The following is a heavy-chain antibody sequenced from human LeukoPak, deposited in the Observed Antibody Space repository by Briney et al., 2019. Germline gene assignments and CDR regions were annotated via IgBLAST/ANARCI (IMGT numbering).Heavy chain of an antibody. CDR3: ARGPFGSGWYSAY. CDR2: MSSSSGHI. Sequence: PGGSLRLSCAASGFTFSTYTMNWVRQAPGRGLEWVSSMSSSSGHIYYADSVKGRFTISRDNAKNSLYLQMDSLRAEDTAVYYCARGPFGSGWYSAYWGQGTLVTVSS. CDR1: GFTFSTYT. D-gene: IGHD6-19*01. J-gene: IGHJ4*02. V-gene: IGHV3-21*01.